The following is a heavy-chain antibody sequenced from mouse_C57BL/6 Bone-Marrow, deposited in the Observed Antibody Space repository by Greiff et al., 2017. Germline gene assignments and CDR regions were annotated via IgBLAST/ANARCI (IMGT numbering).Heavy chain of an antibody. Sequence: VQLQQSGPELVKPGASVKISCKASGYAFSSSWMNWVKQRPGKGLEWIGRIYPGDGDTNYNGKFKGKATLTADKSSSTAYMQLSSLTYEESAVYFCARWEGNARAVSFAYWCHGTPLTVSS. D-gene: IGHD2-1*01. CDR2: IYPGDGDT. J-gene: IGHJ2*01. V-gene: IGHV1-82*01. CDR1: GYAFSSSW. CDR3: ARWEGNARAVSFAY.